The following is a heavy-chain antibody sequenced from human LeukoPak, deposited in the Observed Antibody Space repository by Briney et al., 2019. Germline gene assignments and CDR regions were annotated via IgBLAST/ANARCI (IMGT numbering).Heavy chain of an antibody. J-gene: IGHJ5*02. D-gene: IGHD2-2*01. CDR3: ARGIVVVPAALPIGFEP. Sequence: PRGSLSLSCAASGFTVSSISMGWVRQAPGKGLEWVSITFSGGSTNYADSVKGRFTISRDISKNTLSLQMNSLRAEDTAVYYCARGIVVVPAALPIGFEPWGGGNLGTVSS. V-gene: IGHV3-66*01. CDR1: GFTVSSIS. CDR2: TFSGGST.